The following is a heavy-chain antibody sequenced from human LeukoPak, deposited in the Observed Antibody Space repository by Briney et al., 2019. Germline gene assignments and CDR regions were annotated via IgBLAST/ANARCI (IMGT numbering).Heavy chain of an antibody. J-gene: IGHJ3*02. CDR3: ARARSAAFDI. CDR2: IYDSGST. CDR1: GGSIRSSYYY. V-gene: IGHV4-39*07. Sequence: PSETLSLTCTVSGGSIRSSYYYWGWIRQPPGKGLEWIGSIYDSGSTYYNPSLKSRVTISVDTSKNQFSLKLSSVTAADTAVYYCARARSAAFDIWGQGTMVTVSS.